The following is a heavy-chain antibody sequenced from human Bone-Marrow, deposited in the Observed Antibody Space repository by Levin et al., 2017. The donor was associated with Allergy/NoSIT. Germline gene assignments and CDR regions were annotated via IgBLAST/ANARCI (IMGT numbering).Heavy chain of an antibody. CDR3: ARRGILGGHWFDP. CDR2: VYPGGADT. D-gene: IGHD3-16*01. J-gene: IGHJ5*02. CDR1: GYSFINYW. Sequence: GESLKISCKGVGYSFINYWIVWVRQMPGKGLEWMGIVYPGGADTRYSPSFDGQVTISADQSSNTAYLHWRSLKTSDTAVYYCARRGILGGHWFDPWGQGTLVTVSS. V-gene: IGHV5-51*01.